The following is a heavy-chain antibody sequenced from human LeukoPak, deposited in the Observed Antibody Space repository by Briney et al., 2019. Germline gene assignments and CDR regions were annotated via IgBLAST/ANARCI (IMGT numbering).Heavy chain of an antibody. Sequence: PSETLSLTCSVSGGSISSKTYYWGWLRQPPGKGLEWIGSIYYSGSPSYNPSLESRVTISVDTSKNQFSLKLSSVTAADTAVYYRARHDEVEPYYFDYWGQGTLVTVSS. CDR2: IYYSGSP. D-gene: IGHD2-2*01. V-gene: IGHV4-39*01. CDR3: ARHDEVEPYYFDY. J-gene: IGHJ4*02. CDR1: GGSISSKTYY.